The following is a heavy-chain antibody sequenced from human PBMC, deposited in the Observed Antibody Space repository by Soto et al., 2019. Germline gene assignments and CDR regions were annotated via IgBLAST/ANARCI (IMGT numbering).Heavy chain of an antibody. CDR1: GDSISSGGYY. Sequence: QVQLQESGPGLAKPSQTLSLTCSVSGDSISSGGYYWNWIRQLPGKGLEWIGYTSYSGSTYYNPSLNSRATISVDTSKNQFSLKLTSVTAADTAVYYCARDEGAQFDWYFDLWGRGTLVTVSS. CDR3: ARDEGAQFDWYFDL. CDR2: TSYSGST. J-gene: IGHJ2*01. V-gene: IGHV4-31*03.